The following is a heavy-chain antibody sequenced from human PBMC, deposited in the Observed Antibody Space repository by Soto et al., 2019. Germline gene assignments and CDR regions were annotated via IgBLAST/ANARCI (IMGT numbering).Heavy chain of an antibody. CDR1: GCRFSSYG. J-gene: IGHJ4*02. Sequence: GGSLRLSCASSGCRFSSYGMTWVRQAPGKGLEWVATITQDGSAEYYVDSVKGRFTISRDNSKNSLYLQMNTLRAEDRAVYYCARVAAAGRGTDYWGQGTLVTVSS. CDR2: ITQDGSAE. D-gene: IGHD6-13*01. V-gene: IGHV3-7*04. CDR3: ARVAAAGRGTDY.